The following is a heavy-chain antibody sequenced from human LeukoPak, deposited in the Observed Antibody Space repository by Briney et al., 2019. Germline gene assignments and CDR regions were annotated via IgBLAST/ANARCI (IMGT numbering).Heavy chain of an antibody. CDR2: ISSSGNTI. CDR3: ARYSSSWHYYFDY. D-gene: IGHD6-13*01. J-gene: IGHJ4*02. V-gene: IGHV3-48*03. Sequence: PGGSLRLSCVASGFTFSSYDMNWVRQAPGKGLEWVSYISSSGNTIYYTDSVKGRFTISRDNAQNSLYLQMNSLRAEDTAVYYCARYSSSWHYYFDYWGQGTLVTVSS. CDR1: GFTFSSYD.